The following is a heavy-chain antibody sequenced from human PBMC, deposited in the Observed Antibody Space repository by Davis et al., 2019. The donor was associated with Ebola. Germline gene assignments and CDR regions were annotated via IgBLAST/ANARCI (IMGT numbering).Heavy chain of an antibody. J-gene: IGHJ4*02. CDR2: ISAYNGNT. CDR3: ARGSDQYSSGWYYFDY. Sequence: AASVKVSCKASGYTFTSYGISWVRQAPGQGLEWMGWISAYNGNTNYAQKLRGRVTMTTDTSTSTAYMELRSLRSDDTAVYYCARGSDQYSSGWYYFDYWGQGTLVTVSS. CDR1: GYTFTSYG. D-gene: IGHD6-19*01. V-gene: IGHV1-18*01.